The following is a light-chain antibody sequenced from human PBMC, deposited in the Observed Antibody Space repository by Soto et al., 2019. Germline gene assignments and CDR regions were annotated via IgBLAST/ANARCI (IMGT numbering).Light chain of an antibody. V-gene: IGLV1-47*02. CDR3: SAWDAYLTACV. CDR2: YNN. Sequence: QSVLAQPPSASGTAGQGVTISCSGGDSNIGSNSVYWYQHLPRTAPKLLIYYNNQRPSGVPDRFAGSRSGTSASLAIVGLRSEDEAVYYCSAWDAYLTACVCGKGTKGTDL. J-gene: IGLJ1*01. CDR1: DSNIGSNS.